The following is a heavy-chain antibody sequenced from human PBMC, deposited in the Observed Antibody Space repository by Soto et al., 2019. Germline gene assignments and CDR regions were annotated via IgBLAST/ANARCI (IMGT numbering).Heavy chain of an antibody. CDR3: AREIVATNTYYDYIWGSYRYNPSDAFDI. V-gene: IGHV3-30-3*01. J-gene: IGHJ3*02. D-gene: IGHD3-16*02. CDR2: ISYDGSNK. CDR1: GFTFSSYA. Sequence: GGSLRLSCAASGFTFSSYAMHWVRQAPGKGLEWVAVISYDGSNKYYADSVKGRVTITRDTSASTAYMELSSLRSEDTAVYYCAREIVATNTYYDYIWGSYRYNPSDAFDIWGQGTMVTVS.